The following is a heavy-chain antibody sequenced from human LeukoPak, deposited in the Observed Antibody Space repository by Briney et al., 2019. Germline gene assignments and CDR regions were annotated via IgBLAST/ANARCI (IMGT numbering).Heavy chain of an antibody. CDR3: ASDSPYYGMDV. V-gene: IGHV3-74*01. Sequence: GGSLRLSCAASEFPFSSYWMHWVRQVPGKGLLWVSRINSDGSATIYADSVRGRFTISRDNAKNTLYLQMSGLRVEDTAVYHCASDSPYYGMDVWGQGTTVTVSS. CDR2: INSDGSAT. CDR1: EFPFSSYW. J-gene: IGHJ6*02.